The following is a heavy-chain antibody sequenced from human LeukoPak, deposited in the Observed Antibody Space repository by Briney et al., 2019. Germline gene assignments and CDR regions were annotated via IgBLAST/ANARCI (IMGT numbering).Heavy chain of an antibody. J-gene: IGHJ6*02. V-gene: IGHV3-7*01. CDR2: MKYDGSER. Sequence: GGSLRLSCIGTGFTFRNYWMSWVRQAPGKGLEWVANMKYDGSERNYVDSVRGRFTISRDNVQNSLSLQMNSLRAEDTAVYYCARGQEGHFHYAMDVWGQGTTVTVSS. CDR3: ARGQEGHFHYAMDV. CDR1: GFTFRNYW.